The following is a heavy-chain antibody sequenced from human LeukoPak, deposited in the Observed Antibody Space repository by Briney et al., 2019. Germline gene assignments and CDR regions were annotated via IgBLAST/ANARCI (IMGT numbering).Heavy chain of an antibody. CDR3: AKLTSASGAYGVDV. J-gene: IGHJ6*02. CDR2: ISGSGGNT. CDR1: GFTFSSYA. V-gene: IGHV3-23*01. Sequence: PGGSLRLSCAASGFTFSSYAMSWVRQAPGKGLEWVSTISGSGGNTYYADSVEGRFTISRDNSKNTVYLQMNSLRAEDTAIYYCAKLTSASGAYGVDVWGQGTTVTVSS. D-gene: IGHD3-10*01.